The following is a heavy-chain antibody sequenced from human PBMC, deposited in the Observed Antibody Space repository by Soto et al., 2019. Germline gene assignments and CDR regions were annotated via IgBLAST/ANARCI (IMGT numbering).Heavy chain of an antibody. V-gene: IGHV3-48*02. CDR2: ISSSSSTI. J-gene: IGHJ6*02. D-gene: IGHD2-15*01. CDR3: ARGGGVALCPHDIVVVVAATGYYGMGV. Sequence: PGGSLRLSCAASGFTFSSYSMNWVRQAPGKGLEWVSYISSSSSTIYYADSVKGRFTISRDNAKNSLYLQMNSLRDEDTAVYYCARGGGVALCPHDIVVVVAATGYYGMGVWGQGTTVTVSS. CDR1: GFTFSSYS.